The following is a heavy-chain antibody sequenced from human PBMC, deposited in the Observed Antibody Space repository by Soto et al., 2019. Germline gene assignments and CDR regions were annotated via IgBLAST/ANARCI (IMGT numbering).Heavy chain of an antibody. CDR3: ARDWRGIVGPTDPNFDF. CDR1: GFTFNSYA. V-gene: IGHV3-33*01. J-gene: IGHJ4*02. CDR2: ICYEGSNK. D-gene: IGHD1-26*01. Sequence: GGSLRLSFVASGFTFNSYAMHGCRRTPGKGLEWVAVICYEGSNKYYVDSVKGRFTISRDNSKNTLSLQMNSLRAEDTAVYYCARDWRGIVGPTDPNFDFWGQGTLVTVSS.